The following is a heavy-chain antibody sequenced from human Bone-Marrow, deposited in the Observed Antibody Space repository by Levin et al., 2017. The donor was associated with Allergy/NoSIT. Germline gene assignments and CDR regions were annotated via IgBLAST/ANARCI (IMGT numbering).Heavy chain of an antibody. CDR2: IHTNTGSP. D-gene: IGHD4-17*01. J-gene: IGHJ4*02. CDR3: TRDDYGDYDGH. Sequence: GASVKVSCKASGYTFTSYAMNWVRQAPGQGLEWMGWIHTNTGSPTYAQGFTGRFVFSLDTSVSTAYLQISSLKAEDTAVYYCTRDDYGDYDGHWGQGTLVTVSS. V-gene: IGHV7-4-1*02. CDR1: GYTFTSYA.